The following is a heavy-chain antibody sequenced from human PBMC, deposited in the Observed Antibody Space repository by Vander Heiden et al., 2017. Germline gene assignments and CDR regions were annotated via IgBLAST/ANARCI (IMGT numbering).Heavy chain of an antibody. CDR2: ISGSDNNT. CDR1: GFTFSGYA. CDR3: TKDSGSSGWPFDY. D-gene: IGHD6-19*01. V-gene: IGHV3-23*01. Sequence: EVQLLESGGGLVQPGGSLRLSCAASGFTFSGYAMNWVRQAPGKGLEWVSAISGSDNNTYYADAVKGRFTISRDNSKNTLYLQMNSLRADDTAVYYCTKDSGSSGWPFDYWGQGTLVTGSS. J-gene: IGHJ4*02.